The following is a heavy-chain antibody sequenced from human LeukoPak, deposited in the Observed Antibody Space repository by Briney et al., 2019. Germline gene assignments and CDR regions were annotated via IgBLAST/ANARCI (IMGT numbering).Heavy chain of an antibody. D-gene: IGHD3-22*01. Sequence: PGGSLRLSCTASGFAFTTYWMSWVRQPPGKGLEWIGEINHSGSTNYNPSLKSRVTISVDTSKNQFSLKLSSVTAADTAVYYCARLYYYDSSSSPPHPDWFDPWGQGTLVTVSS. CDR1: GFAFTTYW. J-gene: IGHJ5*02. CDR2: INHSGST. V-gene: IGHV4-34*01. CDR3: ARLYYYDSSSSPPHPDWFDP.